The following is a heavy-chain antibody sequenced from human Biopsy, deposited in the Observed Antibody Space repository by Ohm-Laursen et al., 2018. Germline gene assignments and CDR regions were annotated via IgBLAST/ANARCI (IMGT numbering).Heavy chain of an antibody. D-gene: IGHD2-15*01. V-gene: IGHV3-11*01. J-gene: IGHJ4*02. CDR2: INSRGSTK. Sequence: SLRLSCAASGFPVSDYCISWIRQAPGRGLAWVSDINSRGSTKYHAESVKGRFTISRDNAMNSVYLQMNSLTGEDTAVYYCARAVGIAAAPIDYWGQGTLVTVSS. CDR1: GFPVSDYC. CDR3: ARAVGIAAAPIDY.